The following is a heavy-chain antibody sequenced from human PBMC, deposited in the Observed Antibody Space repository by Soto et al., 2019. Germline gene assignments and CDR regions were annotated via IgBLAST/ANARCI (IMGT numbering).Heavy chain of an antibody. CDR3: ARGYYTSWYWFDR. J-gene: IGHJ2*01. V-gene: IGHV4-61*08. D-gene: IGHD6-13*01. CDR2: IYYSGST. CDR1: GGSVSTGVHY. Sequence: QVQLQESGPGLVKPSETLSLTCTVSVSGGSVSTGVHYWSWIRQPPGKGLEWIGYIYYSGSTNYNPSLKSRVTIAVDTSKNQFSLKLTSVTAADTAVYYCARGYYTSWYWFDRWGRGTLVTVSS.